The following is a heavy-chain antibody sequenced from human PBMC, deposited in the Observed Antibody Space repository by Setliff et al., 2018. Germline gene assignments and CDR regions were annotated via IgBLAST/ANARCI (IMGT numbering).Heavy chain of an antibody. V-gene: IGHV1-3*01. CDR1: GYTFTDYA. D-gene: IGHD3-22*01. Sequence: ASVKVSCKASGYTFTDYAIQWVRQAPGQRLEWVGWINVGNGNTKYSQKLQGRVTMTRVTSASTAYMELSGLRSEDTAMYYCARDGGGYYDSRTFDYWGQGTLVTVSS. CDR2: INVGNGNT. CDR3: ARDGGGYYDSRTFDY. J-gene: IGHJ4*02.